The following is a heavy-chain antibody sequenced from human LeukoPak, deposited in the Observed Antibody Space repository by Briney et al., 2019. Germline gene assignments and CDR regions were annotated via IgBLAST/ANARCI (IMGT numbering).Heavy chain of an antibody. CDR1: GYTLTELS. CDR2: FDPEDGEA. V-gene: IGHV1-24*01. D-gene: IGHD1-7*01. Sequence: ASVKVSCKVSGYTLTELSMHWVRQAPGKGLGWMGGFDPEDGEAIYAQKFQGRVTMTEYTATDTAYMDLSSLRSEDTAVYYCATELDLQLVDGFPRYWGQGTLVTVSS. J-gene: IGHJ4*02. CDR3: ATELDLQLVDGFPRY.